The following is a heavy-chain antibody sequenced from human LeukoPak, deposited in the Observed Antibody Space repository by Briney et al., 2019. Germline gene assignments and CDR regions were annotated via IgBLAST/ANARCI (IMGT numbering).Heavy chain of an antibody. J-gene: IGHJ3*02. V-gene: IGHV5-51*01. CDR1: GYSFTSYW. CDR2: IYPGDSDT. Sequence: GESLKISCKGSGYSFTSYWIGWVRHVPGKGLEWMGIIYPGDSDTRYSPSFQGQVTISADKSISTAYLQWSSLKASDTAMYYCASYNWVGGPKNAFDIWGQGTMVTVSS. D-gene: IGHD1-1*01. CDR3: ASYNWVGGPKNAFDI.